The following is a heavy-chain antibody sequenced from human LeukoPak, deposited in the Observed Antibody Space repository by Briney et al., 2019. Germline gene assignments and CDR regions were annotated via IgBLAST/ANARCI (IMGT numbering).Heavy chain of an antibody. CDR1: GFTFDDYT. J-gene: IGHJ4*02. CDR2: ISGDSGTT. CDR3: GRDFTAANGNLDY. Sequence: GGSLRLSCVASGFTFDDYTMHWVRQAPGKGLEWVSLISGDSGTTNYADSLKGRFTISRDNGKNSLYLQMNGLRTGDTAFYYCGRDFTAANGNLDYWGQGTLVTVSS. D-gene: IGHD6-13*01. V-gene: IGHV3-43*02.